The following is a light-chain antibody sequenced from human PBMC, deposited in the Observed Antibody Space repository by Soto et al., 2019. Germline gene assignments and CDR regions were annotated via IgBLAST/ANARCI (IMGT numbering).Light chain of an antibody. V-gene: IGKV3-20*01. CDR3: QQYGSSRRT. CDR1: QSVSSY. CDR2: GAS. Sequence: EIVLTQSPGTLSLSPGERATLSCRASQSVSSYLAWYQQKPGQAPRLLIYGASSRATGIPDRFSGSGSGTDFTLTISRLEPEDFAVYYCQQYGSSRRTFGGGTKVDIK. J-gene: IGKJ4*01.